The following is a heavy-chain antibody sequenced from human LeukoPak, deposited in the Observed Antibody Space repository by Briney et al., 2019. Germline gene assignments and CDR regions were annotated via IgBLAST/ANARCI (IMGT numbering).Heavy chain of an antibody. V-gene: IGHV3-74*01. D-gene: IGHD3-9*01. CDR2: INSDGSST. CDR3: AREGSYYDTLTGYVQYYFDY. CDR1: GFTFSSYW. Sequence: GGSLRLSCAASGFTFSSYWMHWVRHAPGKGLVWVSRINSDGSSTIYADSVKGRLTISRDNAKNTLYLQMNSLRAEDTAVYYCAREGSYYDTLTGYVQYYFDYWGQGTLVTVSS. J-gene: IGHJ4*02.